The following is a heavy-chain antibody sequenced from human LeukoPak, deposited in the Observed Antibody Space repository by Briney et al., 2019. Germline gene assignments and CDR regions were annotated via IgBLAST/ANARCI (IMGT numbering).Heavy chain of an antibody. Sequence: SETLSLTCTVSGGSISSHYWSWIRQPPGKGLEWIGYIYYSGSTNYNPSLKSRVTISVDTSKNQFSLKLSSMTATDTAVYYCARVPAGYYYYYYMDVWGKGTTVTVSS. CDR1: GGSISSHY. CDR2: IYYSGST. CDR3: ARVPAGYYYYYYMDV. J-gene: IGHJ6*03. V-gene: IGHV4-59*11.